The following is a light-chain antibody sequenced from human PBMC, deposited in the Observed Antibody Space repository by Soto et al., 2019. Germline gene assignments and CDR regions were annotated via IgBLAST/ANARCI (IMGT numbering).Light chain of an antibody. J-gene: IGKJ2*01. CDR1: QRVRNN. V-gene: IGKV3-15*01. CDR2: GAS. Sequence: EIVLTQSPVSLSVSPGDRATLSWRASQRVRNNLAWYQQRPGQAPRLLIFGASIRENGRPGRISGSGSGTEFTLTISSLQSEDFAVYYCHQYYEWPYTFGQGTKLEIK. CDR3: HQYYEWPYT.